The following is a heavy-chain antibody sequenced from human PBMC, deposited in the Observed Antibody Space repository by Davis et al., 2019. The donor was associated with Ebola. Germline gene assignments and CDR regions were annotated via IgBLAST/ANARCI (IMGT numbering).Heavy chain of an antibody. J-gene: IGHJ3*02. CDR2: IFPGDSDT. Sequence: KVSCKGSGYSFTTYWIVWVRQMPGKGLECMGIIFPGDSDTRYSPSFRGQVTISADKSMKTAFLQWSSLKASDSGMYYCASLRRTISGMDDGFDIWGQGTMVTVSS. CDR3: ASLRRTISGMDDGFDI. D-gene: IGHD2-15*01. V-gene: IGHV5-51*01. CDR1: GYSFTTYW.